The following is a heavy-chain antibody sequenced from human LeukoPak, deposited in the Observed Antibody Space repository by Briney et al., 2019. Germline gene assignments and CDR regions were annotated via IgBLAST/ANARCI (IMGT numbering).Heavy chain of an antibody. CDR3: AREGYSSGWYRL. Sequence: PGGSLRLSCAASGFTVSSNYMSWVRQAPRKGLEWVSDIYSGGSTYYADSVKGRFTISRDNSKNTLYLQMNSLRAEDTAVYYCAREGYSSGWYRLWGQGTLVTVSS. CDR1: GFTVSSNY. V-gene: IGHV3-53*01. CDR2: IYSGGST. D-gene: IGHD6-19*01. J-gene: IGHJ4*02.